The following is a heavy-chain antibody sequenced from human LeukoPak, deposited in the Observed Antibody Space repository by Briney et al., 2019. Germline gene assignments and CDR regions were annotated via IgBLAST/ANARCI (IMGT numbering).Heavy chain of an antibody. Sequence: SETLSLTCTVSGGSISSYYWSWIRQPAGKGLEWIGRIYTSGSTNYNPSLKSRVTMSVDTSKNQFSLKLRSVTAADTAVYYCARDRRGRPRKNNSYYNRDVGEKGTRVTVSS. CDR3: ARDRRGRPRKNNSYYNRDV. J-gene: IGHJ6*03. V-gene: IGHV4-4*07. CDR2: IYTSGST. CDR1: GGSISSYY. D-gene: IGHD1-14*01.